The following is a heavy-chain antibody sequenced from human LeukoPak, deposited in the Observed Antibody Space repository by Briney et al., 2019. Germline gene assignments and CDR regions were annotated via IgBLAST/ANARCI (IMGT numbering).Heavy chain of an antibody. Sequence: GGSLRLSCAASGFTFSSYGMHWVRQAPGKGLEWVAVIWYDGSNKYYADSVKGRFTISRDNSKNTLYLQMNSLGAEDTAVYYCARDSGSGYYHNWFDPWGQGTLVTVSS. CDR3: ARDSGSGYYHNWFDP. D-gene: IGHD3-22*01. CDR1: GFTFSSYG. CDR2: IWYDGSNK. V-gene: IGHV3-33*01. J-gene: IGHJ5*02.